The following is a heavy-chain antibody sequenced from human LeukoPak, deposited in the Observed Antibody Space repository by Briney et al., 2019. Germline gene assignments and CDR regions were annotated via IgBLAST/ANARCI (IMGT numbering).Heavy chain of an antibody. CDR2: VIPIFGTA. D-gene: IGHD2-15*01. CDR1: GYTFIDYY. V-gene: IGHV1-69*06. CDR3: ARGGCSGGSCYYVYFDY. Sequence: SVKVSCKAYGYTFIDYYMHWVRQAPGQGLEWMGGVIPIFGTANYAQKFQGRVTITADKSTSTAYMELSSLRSEDTAVYYCARGGCSGGSCYYVYFDYWGQGTLVTVSS. J-gene: IGHJ4*02.